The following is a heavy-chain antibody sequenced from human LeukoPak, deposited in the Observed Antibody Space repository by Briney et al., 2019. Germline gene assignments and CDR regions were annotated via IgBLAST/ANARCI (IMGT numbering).Heavy chain of an antibody. CDR1: GFTLSSYA. J-gene: IGHJ6*03. CDR2: ITGSGGST. V-gene: IGHV3-23*01. CDR3: AKGARYYYYMDV. Sequence: GGSLRLSCAASGFTLSSYAMSWVRQAPGKGLEWVSGITGSGGSTKYADSVKGRFTISRDNSKNTLYLQMNSLRAEDTAVYYCAKGARYYYYMDVWGKGTTVTVSS.